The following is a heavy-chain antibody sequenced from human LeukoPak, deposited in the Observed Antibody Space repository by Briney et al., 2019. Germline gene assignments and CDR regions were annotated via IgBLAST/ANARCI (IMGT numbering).Heavy chain of an antibody. CDR3: ARRAYSSSWFGRSFDY. J-gene: IGHJ4*02. V-gene: IGHV4-38-2*02. D-gene: IGHD6-13*01. CDR2: IYHSGST. Sequence: SETLSLTCTVSGYSISSGYYWGWIRQPPGKGLEWIGSIYHSGSTCYNPSLKSRVTISVDTSKNQFSLKLSSVTAADTAVYYCARRAYSSSWFGRSFDYWGQGTLVTVSS. CDR1: GYSISSGYY.